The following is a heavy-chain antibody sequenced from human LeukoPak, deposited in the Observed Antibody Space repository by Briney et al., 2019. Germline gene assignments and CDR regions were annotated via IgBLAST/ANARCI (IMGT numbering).Heavy chain of an antibody. CDR3: AKVPTYYYDSSGSRSSYFDY. J-gene: IGHJ4*02. Sequence: GGSLRLSCAASGFTFSSYAMSWVRQAPGKGLDWVSAISGSGGSTYYADSVKGRFTISRDNSKNTLYLQMNSLGAEDTAVYYCAKVPTYYYDSSGSRSSYFDYWGQGTLVTVSS. V-gene: IGHV3-23*01. CDR2: ISGSGGST. D-gene: IGHD3-22*01. CDR1: GFTFSSYA.